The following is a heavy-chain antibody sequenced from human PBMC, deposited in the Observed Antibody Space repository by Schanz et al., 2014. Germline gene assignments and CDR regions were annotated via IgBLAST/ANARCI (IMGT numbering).Heavy chain of an antibody. CDR2: ISAYNGHT. CDR1: GYTFIDYS. D-gene: IGHD3-10*01. V-gene: IGHV1-18*04. Sequence: QVQLVQSGADVKKPGASVKVSCKASGYTFIDYSLNWVRQAPGQGLEWMGWISAYNGHTNYAQKFQGRVTITADISTSTAYMELISLTSEDTAVYYCARDPQYYYGSGRGYWGQGTLVTVST. J-gene: IGHJ4*02. CDR3: ARDPQYYYGSGRGY.